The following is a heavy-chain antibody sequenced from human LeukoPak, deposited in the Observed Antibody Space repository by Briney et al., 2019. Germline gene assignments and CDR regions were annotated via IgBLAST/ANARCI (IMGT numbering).Heavy chain of an antibody. J-gene: IGHJ4*02. V-gene: IGHV3-73*01. CDR1: GFTFSGSA. Sequence: PGGSLRLSCAASGFTFSGSAMHWVRQASGKGLERVGRIRSKANSYATAYAASVKGRFSISRDDSKNTAYLQMNSLKTEDTAVYYCTRQGLPEEYWGQGTLVTVSS. CDR3: TRQGLPEEY. CDR2: IRSKANSYAT.